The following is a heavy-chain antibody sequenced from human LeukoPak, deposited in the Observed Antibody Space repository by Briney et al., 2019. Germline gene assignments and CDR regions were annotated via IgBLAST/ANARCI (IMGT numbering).Heavy chain of an antibody. CDR3: AKDLGYSYGRYFDY. D-gene: IGHD5-18*01. Sequence: PGGSLRLSCAASGFTFSSYALHWVRQAPGKGLEWVAVISYDGSNKYYADSVKGRFTISRDNSKNTLSLQMNSLRAEDTAVYYCAKDLGYSYGRYFDYWGQGTLVTVSS. V-gene: IGHV3-30-3*01. CDR2: ISYDGSNK. CDR1: GFTFSSYA. J-gene: IGHJ4*02.